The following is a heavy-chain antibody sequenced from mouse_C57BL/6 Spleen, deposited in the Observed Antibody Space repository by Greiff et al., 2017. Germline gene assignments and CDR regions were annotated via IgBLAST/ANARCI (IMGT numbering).Heavy chain of an antibody. CDR2: IHPSDSDT. J-gene: IGHJ3*01. V-gene: IGHV1-74*01. CDR1: GYTFTSYW. Sequence: QVQLQQPGAELVKPGASVKVSCKASGYTFTSYWMHWVKQRPGQGLEWIGRIHPSDSDTNYNQKFKGKATLAVDKSSSTAYMQLSSLTSEDAAVYYCAIYHQDPAWFAYWGQGTLVTVSA. CDR3: AIYHQDPAWFAY.